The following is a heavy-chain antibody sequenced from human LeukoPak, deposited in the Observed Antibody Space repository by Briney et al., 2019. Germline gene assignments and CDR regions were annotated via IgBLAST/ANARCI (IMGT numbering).Heavy chain of an antibody. CDR1: GFTFSSYS. D-gene: IGHD3-10*01. CDR2: ISSSSSYI. Sequence: GGSLRLSCAASGFTFSSYSMNWVRQAPGKGLEWVSSISSSSSYIYYADSVKGRFTISGDNAKNSLYLQMNSLRAEDTAVYYCAREPQAMVRGTYDYWGQGTLVTVSS. CDR3: AREPQAMVRGTYDY. J-gene: IGHJ4*02. V-gene: IGHV3-21*01.